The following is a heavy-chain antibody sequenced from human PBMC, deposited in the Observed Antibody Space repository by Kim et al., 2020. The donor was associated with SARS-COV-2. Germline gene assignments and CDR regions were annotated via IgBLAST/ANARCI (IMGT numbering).Heavy chain of an antibody. Sequence: GGSLRLSCAASGFTITNAWMTWVRQAPGKGLEWVGRIKSKTAGETRDYAAPVKGRFTISRDDSKNTVYLQMNSLKTEDTAVYYCLSAFDRWGQGTTVTVSS. CDR2: IKSKTAGETR. CDR3: LSAFDR. J-gene: IGHJ3*02. V-gene: IGHV3-15*01. CDR1: GFTITNAW.